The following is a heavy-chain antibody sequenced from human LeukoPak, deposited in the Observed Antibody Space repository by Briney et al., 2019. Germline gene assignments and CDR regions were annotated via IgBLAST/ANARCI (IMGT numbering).Heavy chain of an antibody. CDR3: AGEALYYDFWSGYWH. J-gene: IGHJ4*02. CDR1: GGSIASSSYY. V-gene: IGHV4-39*02. CDR2: IYYSGST. Sequence: SETLSLTCTVSGGSIASSSYYWGWIRQPPGKGLEWIGSIYYSGSTYYNPSLKSRVTISVDTSKNQFSLKLSSVTAADTAVYYCAGEALYYDFWSGYWHWGQGTLVTVSS. D-gene: IGHD3-3*01.